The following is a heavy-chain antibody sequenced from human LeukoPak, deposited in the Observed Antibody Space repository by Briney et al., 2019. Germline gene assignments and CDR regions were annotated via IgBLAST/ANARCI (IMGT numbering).Heavy chain of an antibody. CDR2: INSDGSST. CDR3: ARVGDPTYYYYYGMDV. CDR1: GFTFSSYW. Sequence: QPGGSLRLSCAASGFTFSSYWMHWVRQAPGKGLVWVSRINSDGSSTSYADSVKGRFTISRDNAKNTLYLQMNSLRAEDTAVYYCARVGDPTYYYYYGMDVWGQGTTVTVSS. V-gene: IGHV3-74*01. J-gene: IGHJ6*02. D-gene: IGHD3-16*01.